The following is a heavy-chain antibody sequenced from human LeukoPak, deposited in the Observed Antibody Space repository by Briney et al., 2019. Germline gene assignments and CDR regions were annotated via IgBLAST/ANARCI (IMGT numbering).Heavy chain of an antibody. CDR1: GYTFASYG. CDR3: ARDIAYCSGGICYPLGPVFDY. J-gene: IGHJ4*02. V-gene: IGHV1-18*01. Sequence: ASVRVSCNASGYTFASYGVSWLRQAPGQGLEWMGWISAYNGNTNYAQKFQGRVTMTTDTSTSTAYMELRSLTSDDTAVYYCARDIAYCSGGICYPLGPVFDYWGQGTLVTLSS. D-gene: IGHD2-15*01. CDR2: ISAYNGNT.